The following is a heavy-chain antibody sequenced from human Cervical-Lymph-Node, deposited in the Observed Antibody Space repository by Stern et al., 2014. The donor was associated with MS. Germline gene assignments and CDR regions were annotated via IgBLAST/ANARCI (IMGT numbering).Heavy chain of an antibody. D-gene: IGHD2-15*01. Sequence: EVQLVESGGGLVQPGGSLRLSCAASGFTFSSYWMHWVRQAPGKGLVWVSRITNDGSTTNYADSVKGRFTISRDNAKNMLYLQMNSLRAEDTAVYYCVRRGGYCSGGSCYSHYFDYWGQGTVVTVSP. J-gene: IGHJ4*02. CDR3: VRRGGYCSGGSCYSHYFDY. V-gene: IGHV3-74*02. CDR1: GFTFSSYW. CDR2: ITNDGSTT.